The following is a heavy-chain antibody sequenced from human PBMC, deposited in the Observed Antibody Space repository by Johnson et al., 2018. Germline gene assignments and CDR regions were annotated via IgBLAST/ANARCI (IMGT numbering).Heavy chain of an antibody. CDR1: GFTFSSYA. CDR3: AREGREGYSEAFDM. CDR2: INSNSKHK. D-gene: IGHD5-24*01. J-gene: IGHJ3*02. V-gene: IGHV3-21*01. Sequence: VQLVESGGGLVKPGGSLRLSCVASGFTFSSYAMNWVRQAPGKGLEWVSSINSNSKHKYYADSVKGRFTISRDNAKNSLYLQMNRLRVEDTAVYYCAREGREGYSEAFDMWGQGTMVTVSS.